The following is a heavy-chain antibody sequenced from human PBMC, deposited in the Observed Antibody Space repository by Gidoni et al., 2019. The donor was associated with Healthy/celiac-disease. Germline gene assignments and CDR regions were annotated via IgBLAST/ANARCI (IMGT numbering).Heavy chain of an antibody. Sequence: EVQLLEPGGGLVQPGGSLSPSCAAPGFTFSSYAMTWVRQAPGKGPEWVSAISVSGGSTYYADSVKGRFTISRDNSKNTLYLQMNSLRAEDTAVYYCAKSDSSSPGYWGQGTLVTVSS. CDR1: GFTFSSYA. CDR3: AKSDSSSPGY. CDR2: ISVSGGST. J-gene: IGHJ4*02. V-gene: IGHV3-23*01. D-gene: IGHD6-13*01.